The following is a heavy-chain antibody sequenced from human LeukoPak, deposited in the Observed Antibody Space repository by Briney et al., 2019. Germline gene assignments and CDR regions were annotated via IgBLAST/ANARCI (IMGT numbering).Heavy chain of an antibody. J-gene: IGHJ5*02. CDR3: AKNPAGTAWWFDP. CDR2: ISYDGSNK. CDR1: GFTFSSYG. D-gene: IGHD6-13*01. V-gene: IGHV3-30*18. Sequence: GGSLRLSCAASGFTFSSYGMSWVRQAPGKGLEWVAVISYDGSNKYYADSVKGRFTISRDNSKNTLYLQMNSLRAEDTAVYYCAKNPAGTAWWFDPWGQGTLVTVSS.